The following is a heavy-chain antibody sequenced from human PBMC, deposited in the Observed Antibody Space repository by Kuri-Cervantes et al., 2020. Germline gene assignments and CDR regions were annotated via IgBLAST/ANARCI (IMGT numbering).Heavy chain of an antibody. V-gene: IGHV3-66*02. CDR2: IYSGGST. J-gene: IGHJ4*02. D-gene: IGHD3-10*01. Sequence: GESLKISCAASGFTFSSNYMRWVRQAPGKGLEWVSVIYSGGSTYYADSVKGRFAISRDNSKNTLYLQMNSLRAEDTAVYYCAREGYYGSGTREGRVYWGQGTLVTVSS. CDR1: GFTFSSNY. CDR3: AREGYYGSGTREGRVY.